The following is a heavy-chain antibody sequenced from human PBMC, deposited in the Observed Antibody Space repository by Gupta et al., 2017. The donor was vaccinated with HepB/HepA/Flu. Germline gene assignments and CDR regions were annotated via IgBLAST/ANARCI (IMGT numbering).Heavy chain of an antibody. CDR1: GFTFSGYW. V-gene: IGHV3-7*04. D-gene: IGHD1-1*01. CDR3: ARGNWVFDY. Sequence: EVQLVESGGGLAQPGGSLRLSCQASGFTFSGYWMSWVRQAPGKGLEWVADVKNDGSGTYYVDSVKGRFTVSRDQARNLVYLQMNSLRVEDTAVYYCARGNWVFDYWGQGTLVTVSS. CDR2: VKNDGSGT. J-gene: IGHJ4*02.